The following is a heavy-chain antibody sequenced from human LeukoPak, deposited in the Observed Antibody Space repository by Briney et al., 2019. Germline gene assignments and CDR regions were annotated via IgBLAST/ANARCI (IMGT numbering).Heavy chain of an antibody. V-gene: IGHV4-4*07. Sequence: SETLSLTCTVSGGSLSSYYWNWIRQPAGKGLEWIGRIYTSGSTNYNPSLKSRVTMSVDTSKNQFSLRLSSVTAADTAVYYCARDKSRTYGSADAFDIWGQGTMVTVSS. CDR3: ARDKSRTYGSADAFDI. D-gene: IGHD3-10*01. CDR2: IYTSGST. J-gene: IGHJ3*02. CDR1: GGSLSSYY.